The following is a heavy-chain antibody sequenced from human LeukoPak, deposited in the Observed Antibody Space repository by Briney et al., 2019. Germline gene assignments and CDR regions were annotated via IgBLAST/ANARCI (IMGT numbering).Heavy chain of an antibody. V-gene: IGHV1-69*13. CDR1: GGTFSSYA. D-gene: IGHD4-17*01. CDR3: ARDCTTVTTGRAFDI. Sequence: SVKVSCKASGGTFSSYAISWVRQAPGQGLEWMGGIIPIFGTANYAQKFQGRVTTTADESTSTAYMELSSLRSEDTAVYYCARDCTTVTTGRAFDIWGQGTMVTVSS. CDR2: IIPIFGTA. J-gene: IGHJ3*02.